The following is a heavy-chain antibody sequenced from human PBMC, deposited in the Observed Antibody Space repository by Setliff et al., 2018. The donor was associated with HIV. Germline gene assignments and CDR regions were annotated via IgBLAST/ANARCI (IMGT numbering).Heavy chain of an antibody. J-gene: IGHJ4*02. CDR3: TRSLVVTAHLDY. Sequence: NPSETLSLTCAVYGGSFSGYYWNWIRQSPGKGLEWIGEINHRGNTNYNPSLMNRVTISVDTSKNQFSLKLNSVTAADTAVYYCTRSLVVTAHLDYWGQGTLVTVSS. V-gene: IGHV4-34*01. D-gene: IGHD2-21*02. CDR1: GGSFSGYY. CDR2: INHRGNT.